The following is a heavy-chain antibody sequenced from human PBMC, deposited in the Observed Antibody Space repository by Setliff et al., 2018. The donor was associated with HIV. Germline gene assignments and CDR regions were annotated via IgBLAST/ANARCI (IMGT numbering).Heavy chain of an antibody. CDR3: ARQLSNSLEC. J-gene: IGHJ4*02. CDR1: GASIRSQY. CDR2: ISYSGST. D-gene: IGHD1-1*01. V-gene: IGHV4-59*11. Sequence: SETLPLTCTVSGASIRSQYWSWIRKPPGKGLEWIGYISYSGSTNYNPSLESRVAMSVDTSKNQFSLKLSSVTAADTAVYYCARQLSNSLECWGQGTPVTAPQ.